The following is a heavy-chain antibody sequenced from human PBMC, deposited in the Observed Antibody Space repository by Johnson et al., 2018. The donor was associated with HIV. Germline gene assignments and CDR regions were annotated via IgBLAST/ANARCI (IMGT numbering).Heavy chain of an antibody. Sequence: MLLVESGGGVVQPGGSLRLSCAASRFTFSSYAMNWVRQAPGKGLEWVSSISANGDSTYYADSVKGRFTISRDNPKNTFYLQMNSLRAEDTAMYYCARGTIIMFRGVIGFDIWGQGTMVTVSS. J-gene: IGHJ3*02. V-gene: IGHV3-23*04. D-gene: IGHD3-10*01. CDR3: ARGTIIMFRGVIGFDI. CDR1: RFTFSSYA. CDR2: ISANGDST.